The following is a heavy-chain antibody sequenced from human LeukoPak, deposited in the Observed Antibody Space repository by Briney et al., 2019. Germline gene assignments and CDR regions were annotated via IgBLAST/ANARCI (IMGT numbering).Heavy chain of an antibody. D-gene: IGHD3-22*01. Sequence: GGSLRLSCAASGFTVSSNYMSWVRQAPGKGLEWVSSISSSSSYIYYADSVKGRFTISRDNAKNSLYLQMNSLRAEDTAVYYCARDGVVVGPDAFDIWGQGTMVTVSS. CDR3: ARDGVVVGPDAFDI. CDR2: ISSSSSYI. V-gene: IGHV3-21*01. J-gene: IGHJ3*02. CDR1: GFTVSSNY.